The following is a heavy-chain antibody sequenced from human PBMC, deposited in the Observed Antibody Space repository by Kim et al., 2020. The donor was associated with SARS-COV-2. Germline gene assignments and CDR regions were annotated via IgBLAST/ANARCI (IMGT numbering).Heavy chain of an antibody. CDR3: AKDSGD. J-gene: IGHJ4*02. Sequence: GGSLRLSCAASGFTFDDYTMHWVRQAQGKGLEWVSLISWDGGSTYYADSVKGRFTISRDNSKNSLYLQMNSLRTDDTALYYCAKDSGDWGQGTLVTVSS. V-gene: IGHV3-43*01. D-gene: IGHD3-10*01. CDR2: ISWDGGST. CDR1: GFTFDDYT.